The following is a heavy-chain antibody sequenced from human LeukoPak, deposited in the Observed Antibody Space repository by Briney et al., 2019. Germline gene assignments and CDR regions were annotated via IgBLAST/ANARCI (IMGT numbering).Heavy chain of an antibody. J-gene: IGHJ4*02. CDR3: ARNLYYYDSSGSTPDDY. D-gene: IGHD3-22*01. CDR2: NSAYNGNT. V-gene: IGHV1-18*01. Sequence: ASVKVSCKASGYTFSNYGISWVRQAPGQGLEWMGWNSAYNGNTNYAQKLQGRVTMTTDTSTSTAYMELRSLRPDDTAVYYCARNLYYYDSSGSTPDDYWGQGTLVTVSS. CDR1: GYTFSNYG.